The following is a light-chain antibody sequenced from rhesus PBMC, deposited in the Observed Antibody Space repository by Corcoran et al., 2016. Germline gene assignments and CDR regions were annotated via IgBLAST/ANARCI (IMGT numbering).Light chain of an antibody. V-gene: IGLV2-32*02. CDR1: SSDIGGYNY. CDR2: EVS. CDR3: SSYAGSNTYV. Sequence: QAALTQPRSVSGSPGQSVTISCTGTSSDIGGYNYVSWYQQHPGTAPKLMIYEVSKRPAGVSDRFSGSKSGNTSSLTISGLQAEDDAYYYCSSYAGSNTYVFGSGTKLTVL. J-gene: IGLJ6*01.